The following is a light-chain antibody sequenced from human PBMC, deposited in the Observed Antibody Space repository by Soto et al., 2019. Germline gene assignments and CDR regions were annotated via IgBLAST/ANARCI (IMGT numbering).Light chain of an antibody. CDR3: AAWDGSLNGVV. V-gene: IGLV1-44*01. Sequence: QAVVTQPPSASGTPGQRVTISCSGSSSNIGSNTVYWYQQLAGTAPKLLMSNTNQRPSGVPNRFTGSKSGSSASLAISGLQSEDEADYYCAAWDGSLNGVVFGGGTKLTVL. CDR1: SSNIGSNT. J-gene: IGLJ2*01. CDR2: NTN.